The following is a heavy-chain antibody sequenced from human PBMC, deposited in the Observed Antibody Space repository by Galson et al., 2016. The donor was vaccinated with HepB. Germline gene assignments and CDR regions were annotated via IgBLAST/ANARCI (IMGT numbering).Heavy chain of an antibody. Sequence: SLRLSCAASGLTFSTYAMAWVRQAPGKGLEWVSGVSGSAVSTFYADSVRGRFTISRDNSKNTLYLQMNSLTAEDTAVYYCAKGVYNWNDEGVDYWGQGTLVTVSS. V-gene: IGHV3-23*01. CDR1: GLTFSTYA. CDR2: VSGSAVST. D-gene: IGHD1-1*01. CDR3: AKGVYNWNDEGVDY. J-gene: IGHJ4*02.